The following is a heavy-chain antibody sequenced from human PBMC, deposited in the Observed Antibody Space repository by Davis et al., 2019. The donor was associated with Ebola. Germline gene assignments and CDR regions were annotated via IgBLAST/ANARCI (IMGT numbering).Heavy chain of an antibody. CDR3: ARYPSMAAAGTGYYYGMDV. CDR2: IYYSGST. CDR1: GGSISSSSYY. V-gene: IGHV4-39*01. D-gene: IGHD6-13*01. J-gene: IGHJ6*02. Sequence: MPGGSLRLSCTVSGGSISSSSYYWGWIRQPPGKGLEWIGSIYYSGSTNYNPSLKSRVTISVDTSKNQFSLTLSSVTAADTAVYYCARYPSMAAAGTGYYYGMDVWGQGTTVTVSS.